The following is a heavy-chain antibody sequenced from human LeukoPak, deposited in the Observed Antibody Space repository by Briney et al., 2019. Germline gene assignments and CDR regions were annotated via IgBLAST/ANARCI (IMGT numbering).Heavy chain of an antibody. CDR3: ARGGTYDI. Sequence: GGSLRLSCAASGFTFSSYAMHWVRQAPGKGLEWVSYISSSGITIYYADSVKGRFTISRDNAKKSLYLQMNSLRGEDTAVYYCARGGTYDIWGQGTRVTVSS. CDR1: GFTFSSYA. CDR2: ISSSGITI. V-gene: IGHV3-48*03. J-gene: IGHJ3*02.